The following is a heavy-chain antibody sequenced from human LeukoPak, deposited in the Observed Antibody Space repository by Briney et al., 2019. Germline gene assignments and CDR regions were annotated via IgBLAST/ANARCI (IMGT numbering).Heavy chain of an antibody. Sequence: GGSLRLSCAASGLPFSSYSLNWVRQAPGKGLEWVSYISSSSSTVYYADSVKGRFIITRDNAKNSLYLQMDSLRAEDTAVYYCARSYYDSSGSGGDAFDIWGQGTMVTVSS. CDR3: ARSYYDSSGSGGDAFDI. D-gene: IGHD3-22*01. J-gene: IGHJ3*02. V-gene: IGHV3-48*04. CDR1: GLPFSSYS. CDR2: ISSSSSTV.